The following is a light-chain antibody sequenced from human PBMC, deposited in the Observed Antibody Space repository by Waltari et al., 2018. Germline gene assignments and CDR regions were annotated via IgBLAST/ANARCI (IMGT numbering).Light chain of an antibody. Sequence: DIQMTQSPPTLSASLGNRFTITCRASQSIGSWLAWFQQKPGKAPKLLIYQASSLESGVPSRFSGSGSGTEFTLTISSLQPDDFATYYCQQYNSYYRTFGQGTKVEIK. V-gene: IGKV1-5*03. CDR2: QAS. CDR3: QQYNSYYRT. J-gene: IGKJ1*01. CDR1: QSIGSW.